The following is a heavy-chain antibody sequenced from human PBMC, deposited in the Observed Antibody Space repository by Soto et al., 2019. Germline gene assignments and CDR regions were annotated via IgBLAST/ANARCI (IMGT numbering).Heavy chain of an antibody. CDR3: GTDYKGTFDN. Sequence: GGSLRLSCAASGFTFSTYWMTWLRQAPGKGLEWVSNIGQDGSERYYVDSVKGRFTISRDNAKNSLYLQMDSLRVEDTAVYYCGTDYKGTFDNWGQGTLVTVSS. D-gene: IGHD1-1*01. CDR2: IGQDGSER. V-gene: IGHV3-7*04. CDR1: GFTFSTYW. J-gene: IGHJ4*02.